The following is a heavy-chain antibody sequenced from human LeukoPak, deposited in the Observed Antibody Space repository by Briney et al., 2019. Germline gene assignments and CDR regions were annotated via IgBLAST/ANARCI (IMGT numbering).Heavy chain of an antibody. J-gene: IGHJ4*02. CDR2: IYTGGTT. V-gene: IGHV3-66*01. D-gene: IGHD6-19*01. CDR3: ARVGSVAAYYFDY. Sequence: AGGSLRLSCAASGFTVSSKYISWVRQAPGRGLEWVSIIYTGGTTYYADSVKGRFTISRDNSKSTLYLQMNSLRAEDTAVYYCARVGSVAAYYFDYWGQGTLVTVSS. CDR1: GFTVSSKY.